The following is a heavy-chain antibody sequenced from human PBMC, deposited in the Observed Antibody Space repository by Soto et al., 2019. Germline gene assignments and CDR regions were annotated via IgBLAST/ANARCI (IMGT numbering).Heavy chain of an antibody. CDR2: IDYSGST. CDR1: GGSISSGGYY. V-gene: IGHV4-31*03. J-gene: IGHJ5*02. D-gene: IGHD3-3*01. Sequence: QVQLQESGPGLVKPSQTLSLTCTVSGGSISSGGYYWIWIRQHPGQGLEWIGYIDYSGSTYYNPFLRSRLTISVDKSKSQFSLKLSSVTAADTAVYYCARGDYDSWSGYYPPYNWFDPWGQGTLVTVSS. CDR3: ARGDYDSWSGYYPPYNWFDP.